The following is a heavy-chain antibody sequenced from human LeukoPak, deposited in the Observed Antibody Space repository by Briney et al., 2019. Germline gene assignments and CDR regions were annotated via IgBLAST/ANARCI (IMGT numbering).Heavy chain of an antibody. V-gene: IGHV3-64*01. CDR1: GFTFSDYA. CDR3: ATYFDSSYGY. D-gene: IGHD3-22*01. Sequence: GGSLRLSCAASGFTFSDYAMHWVRQAPGKGLEYVSAISTDGRGTYYANSVKGRFTIPRDNSKNTLNLQMGSLRVEDMAVYYCATYFDSSYGYWGQGTLVTVSS. CDR2: ISTDGRGT. J-gene: IGHJ4*02.